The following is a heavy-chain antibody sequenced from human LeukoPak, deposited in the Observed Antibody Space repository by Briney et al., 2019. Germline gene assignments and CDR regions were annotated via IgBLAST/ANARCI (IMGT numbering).Heavy chain of an antibody. CDR1: GFIFTSYS. CDR2: IGPSGGSI. V-gene: IGHV3-21*04. D-gene: IGHD6-19*01. Sequence: GGSLRLSCATYGFIFTSYSMNWVRQAPGKGLEWVSSIGPSGGSIFYAASVEGRISISRDNAQNSLHLQLSSLRADDTAVYYCARLAGSRPPWYLDLWGRGTLVTVSS. J-gene: IGHJ2*01. CDR3: ARLAGSRPPWYLDL.